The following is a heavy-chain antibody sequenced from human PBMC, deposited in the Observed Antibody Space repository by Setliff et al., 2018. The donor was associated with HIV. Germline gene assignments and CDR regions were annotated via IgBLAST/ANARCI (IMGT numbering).Heavy chain of an antibody. Sequence: SETLSLTCAVSGYSISSGYYWGWIRQPPGKGLEWIGNIYHHGTTYYYPSLKGRVTISLDTSNNQFSLNLNSVTAAGTAVYYCARGGPTVAFGLDVWGQGTTVTVSS. V-gene: IGHV4-38-2*01. D-gene: IGHD4-17*01. CDR1: GYSISSGYY. CDR2: IYHHGTT. J-gene: IGHJ6*02. CDR3: ARGGPTVAFGLDV.